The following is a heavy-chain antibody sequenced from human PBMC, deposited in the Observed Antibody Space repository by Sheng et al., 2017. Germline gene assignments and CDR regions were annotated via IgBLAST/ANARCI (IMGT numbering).Heavy chain of an antibody. CDR1: GGSFSGYY. CDR3: ARDAKYYDILTGYYGAAFDI. V-gene: IGHV4-34*01. J-gene: IGHJ3*02. CDR2: INHSGST. D-gene: IGHD3-9*01. Sequence: QVQLQQWGAGLLKPSETLSLTCAVYGGSFSGYYWSWIRQPPGKGLEWIGEINHSGSTNYNPSLKSRVTISVDTSKNQFSLKLSSVTAADTAVYYCARDAKYYDILTGYYGAAFDIWGQGTMVTVSS.